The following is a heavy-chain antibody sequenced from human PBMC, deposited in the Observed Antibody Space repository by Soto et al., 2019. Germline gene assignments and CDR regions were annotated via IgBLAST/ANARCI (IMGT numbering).Heavy chain of an antibody. D-gene: IGHD3-22*01. CDR1: GFTFTSSA. V-gene: IGHV1-58*01. J-gene: IGHJ4*02. CDR3: AAQSLYYYDSSGSQYYFDY. CDR2: IVVGSGNT. Sequence: VASVKVSCKASGFTFTSSAVQWVRQARGQRLEWIGWIVVGSGNTNYAQKFQERVTITRDMSTSTAHMELSSLRSEDTAVYYCAAQSLYYYDSSGSQYYFDYWGQGTLVTVSS.